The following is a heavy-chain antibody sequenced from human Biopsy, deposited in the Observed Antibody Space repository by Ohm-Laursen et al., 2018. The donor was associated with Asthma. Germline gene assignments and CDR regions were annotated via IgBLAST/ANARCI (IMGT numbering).Heavy chain of an antibody. CDR3: ARTYYDFLTGQVNDAFDL. J-gene: IGHJ3*01. CDR1: GYTFINYA. CDR2: INAGNGNT. V-gene: IGHV1-3*01. D-gene: IGHD3-9*01. Sequence: ASVKVSCNASGYTFINYAIHWVRQAPGQRLEWMGWINAGNGNTKYSQKFQGRVTITRDTSASTAYMELSSLRSEDTAMYYCARTYYDFLTGQVNDAFDLWGQGTMVTVSS.